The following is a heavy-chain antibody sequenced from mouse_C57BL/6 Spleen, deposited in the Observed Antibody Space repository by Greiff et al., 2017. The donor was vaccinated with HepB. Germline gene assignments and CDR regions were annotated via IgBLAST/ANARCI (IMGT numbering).Heavy chain of an antibody. V-gene: IGHV1-50*01. CDR2: IDPSDSYT. CDR1: GYTFTSYW. J-gene: IGHJ3*01. D-gene: IGHD3-2*02. CDR3: ARGDSSGLFAY. Sequence: QVQLKQSGAELVKPGASVKLSCKASGYTFTSYWMQWVKQRPGQGLEWIGEIDPSDSYTNYNQKFKGKATLTVDTSSSTAYMQLSSLTSEDSAVYYCARGDSSGLFAYWGQGTLVTVSA.